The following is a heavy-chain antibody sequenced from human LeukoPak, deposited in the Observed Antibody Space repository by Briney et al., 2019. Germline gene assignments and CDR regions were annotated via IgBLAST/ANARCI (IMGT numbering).Heavy chain of an antibody. CDR1: GGSISSGGYY. V-gene: IGHV4-31*03. Sequence: PSETLSLTCTVSGGSISSGGYYWSWIRQHPGKGLEWIGYIYYSGSTYYNPSLKSRVTISVDTSKNQFSLKLSSVTAADTAVYYCARGVRSGWYWGFDYWGQGTLVTVSP. D-gene: IGHD6-19*01. CDR2: IYYSGST. J-gene: IGHJ4*02. CDR3: ARGVRSGWYWGFDY.